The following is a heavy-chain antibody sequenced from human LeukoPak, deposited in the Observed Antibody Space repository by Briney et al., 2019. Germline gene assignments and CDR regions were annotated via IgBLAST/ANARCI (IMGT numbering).Heavy chain of an antibody. D-gene: IGHD1-14*01. CDR2: IDPNNGDT. CDR3: ARRSRNGLDAFDI. Sequence: ASVKVSCKASAYTFTGYYLHWVRQAPGQGLEWMGWIDPNNGDTNCAQKFQGRVTMTRDRSISTAYMELSRLTSDDTAVYYCARRSRNGLDAFDIWGQGTMVTVSS. J-gene: IGHJ3*02. CDR1: AYTFTGYY. V-gene: IGHV1-2*02.